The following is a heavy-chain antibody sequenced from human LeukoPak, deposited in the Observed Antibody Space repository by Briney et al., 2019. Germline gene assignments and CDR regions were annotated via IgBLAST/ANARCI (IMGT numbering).Heavy chain of an antibody. Sequence: SVKVSCKASGGTFSSYAISWVRQAPGQGLEWMGGIIPIFGTTNYAQKFQGRVTITTDESTSTAHMELSSLRSEDTAVYYCARHSSSSGAGAFDIWGQGTMVTVSS. D-gene: IGHD6-6*01. CDR2: IIPIFGTT. CDR1: GGTFSSYA. V-gene: IGHV1-69*05. J-gene: IGHJ3*02. CDR3: ARHSSSSGAGAFDI.